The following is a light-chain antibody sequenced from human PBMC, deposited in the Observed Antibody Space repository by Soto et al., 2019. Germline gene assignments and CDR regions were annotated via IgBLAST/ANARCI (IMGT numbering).Light chain of an antibody. CDR3: SVYTTTSTVV. CDR2: EVS. V-gene: IGLV2-18*01. CDR1: SSDVGNYKR. Sequence: QSALTQPPSVSGSPGQSVTISCTGTSSDVGNYKRVSWYQQPPGSAPKLLIYEVSNRPSGVSDRFSASKSGNTASLTISGLQAEDEAEYYCSVYTTTSTVVFGGGTKLTVL. J-gene: IGLJ2*01.